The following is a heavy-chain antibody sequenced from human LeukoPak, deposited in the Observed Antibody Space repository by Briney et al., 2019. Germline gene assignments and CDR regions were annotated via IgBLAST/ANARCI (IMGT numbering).Heavy chain of an antibody. D-gene: IGHD6-13*01. Sequence: GESLKISCKGPGYSFTSYWISWVRQMPGKGLEWMGRIDPSDSYTNYSPSFQGHVTISADKSISTAYLQWSSLKASDTAMYYCACSSWYYYYYGMDVWGKGTTVTVSS. J-gene: IGHJ6*04. V-gene: IGHV5-10-1*01. CDR1: GYSFTSYW. CDR2: IDPSDSYT. CDR3: ACSSWYYYYYGMDV.